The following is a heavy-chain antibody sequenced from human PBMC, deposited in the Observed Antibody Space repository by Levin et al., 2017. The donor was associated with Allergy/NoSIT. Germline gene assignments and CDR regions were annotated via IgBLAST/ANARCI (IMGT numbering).Heavy chain of an antibody. D-gene: IGHD2-2*01. CDR1: GYTFSDAW. V-gene: IGHV3-15*01. CDR3: TTVGGYCSSPSCSAAYYYYFMGV. J-gene: IGHJ6*03. Sequence: GGSLRLSCVVSGYTFSDAWMSWVRQVPGKGLEWVGRIKRKSDGGTTDYAAPVKGRFTISADDSKNTLYLQMNGLRTEDTAVYYCTTVGGYCSSPSCSAAYYYYFMGVWGKGTTVTVSS. CDR2: IKRKSDGGTT.